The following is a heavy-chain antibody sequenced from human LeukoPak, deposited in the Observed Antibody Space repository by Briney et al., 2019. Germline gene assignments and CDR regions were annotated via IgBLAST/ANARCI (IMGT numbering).Heavy chain of an antibody. CDR1: GGSISSYY. D-gene: IGHD3-22*01. CDR3: ARESGGYYFDY. CDR2: IYYSGST. J-gene: IGHJ4*02. Sequence: PSETLSLTCTVSGGSISSYYWSWIRQPPGKGLEWIGYIYYSGSTNYNPSLKSRVTISVDTSKNQFSLNLSSVTAADTAVYYCARESGGYYFDYWGQGTLVTVSS. V-gene: IGHV4-59*01.